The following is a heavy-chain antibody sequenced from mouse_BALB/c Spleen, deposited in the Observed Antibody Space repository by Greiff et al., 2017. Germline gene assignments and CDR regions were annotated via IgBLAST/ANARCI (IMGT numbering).Heavy chain of an antibody. CDR1: GYTFSSYW. J-gene: IGHJ4*01. CDR2: ILPGSGST. Sequence: QVQLQQSGAELMKPGASVKISCKATGYTFSSYWIEWVKQRPGHGLEWIGEILPGSGSTNYNEKFKGKATFTADTSSNTAYMQLSSLTSEDSAVYYCASRRFYYGSSYYAMDYWGQGTSVTVSS. CDR3: ASRRFYYGSSYYAMDY. V-gene: IGHV1-9*01. D-gene: IGHD1-1*01.